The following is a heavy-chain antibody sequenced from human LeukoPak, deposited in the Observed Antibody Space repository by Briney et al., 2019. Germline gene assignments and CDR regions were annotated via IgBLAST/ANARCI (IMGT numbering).Heavy chain of an antibody. J-gene: IGHJ4*02. V-gene: IGHV3-7*01. CDR2: INQGGSEK. Sequence: GGSLRLSCAASGFTFSSYWMSWVRQAPGKGLEWVAYINQGGSEKYYVDSVKGRFTISRDNAKNSLYLQMNSLRAEDTAVYYCASRTYYDFWSGYSPFDYWGQGTLVTVSS. CDR3: ASRTYYDFWSGYSPFDY. CDR1: GFTFSSYW. D-gene: IGHD3-3*01.